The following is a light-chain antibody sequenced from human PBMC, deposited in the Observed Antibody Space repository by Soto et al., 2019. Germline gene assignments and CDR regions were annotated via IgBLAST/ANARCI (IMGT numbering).Light chain of an antibody. CDR1: QSISSY. Sequence: DIQMTQSPSSLSASVGDRVTITCRASQSISSYLNWYQQKPGKAPKLLIYAASRLQSGVPSRFSGSGSGTDFTLTISSLQPEDVATYYCQQSYSTPTFGQGTRLEIK. J-gene: IGKJ5*01. V-gene: IGKV1-39*01. CDR2: AAS. CDR3: QQSYSTPT.